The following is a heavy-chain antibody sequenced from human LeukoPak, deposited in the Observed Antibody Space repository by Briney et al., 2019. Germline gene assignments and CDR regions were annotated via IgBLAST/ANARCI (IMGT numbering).Heavy chain of an antibody. Sequence: PSETLSLTCTVSGGSISSGSYYWSWIRQPAGKGLEWIGRIYTSGSTNYNPSLKSRVTISVDTSKNQFSLKLSSVIAADTAVYYCARAHYYYERTGPTSYDSSGYYYALAFDIWGQGTMVTVSS. J-gene: IGHJ3*02. V-gene: IGHV4-61*02. CDR2: IYTSGST. CDR3: ARAHYYYERTGPTSYDSSGYYYALAFDI. D-gene: IGHD3-22*01. CDR1: GGSISSGSYY.